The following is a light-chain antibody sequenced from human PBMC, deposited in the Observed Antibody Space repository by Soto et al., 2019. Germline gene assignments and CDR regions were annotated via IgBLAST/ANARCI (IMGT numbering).Light chain of an antibody. Sequence: DSQMTQSPSTLSASVGDRVTITCRASQSISSWLAWYQQKPGKAPKLLIYDASSLESGVPSRFSGSGSGTEFTLTISSLQPDDFATYYCQQYNSYSCTFGQGTKVEIK. CDR1: QSISSW. CDR3: QQYNSYSCT. V-gene: IGKV1-5*01. CDR2: DAS. J-gene: IGKJ1*01.